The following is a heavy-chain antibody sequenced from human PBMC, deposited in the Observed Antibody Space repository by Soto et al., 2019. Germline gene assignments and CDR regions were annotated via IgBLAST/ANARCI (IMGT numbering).Heavy chain of an antibody. CDR2: IYWDDDK. D-gene: IGHD2-15*01. Sequence: QITLKESGPTLVKPTQTLTLTCTFSGFSLSTSGVGVGWIRQPPGKALEWLALIYWDDDKRYSPSLKSRLTITKDTSKTQVGRTMTNMDPVDTATYCCAHRRAYCSGGTCYSIWFDHWGQGTLVTVSS. CDR1: GFSLSTSGVG. CDR3: AHRRAYCSGGTCYSIWFDH. J-gene: IGHJ5*02. V-gene: IGHV2-5*02.